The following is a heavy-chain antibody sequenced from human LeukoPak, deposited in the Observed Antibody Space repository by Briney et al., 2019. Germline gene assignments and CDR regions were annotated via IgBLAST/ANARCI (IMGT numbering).Heavy chain of an antibody. CDR2: ISYDGCNK. CDR1: GFTFSSYG. Sequence: GRSLRLSCAASGFTFSSYGMHWVRQAPGKGLEWVAVISYDGCNKYYADSAKGRFTISRDNSKNTLYLQMNSLRAEDTAVYYCAKDSPVYYGSGSYLDYWGQGTLVTVSS. J-gene: IGHJ4*02. CDR3: AKDSPVYYGSGSYLDY. D-gene: IGHD3-10*01. V-gene: IGHV3-30*18.